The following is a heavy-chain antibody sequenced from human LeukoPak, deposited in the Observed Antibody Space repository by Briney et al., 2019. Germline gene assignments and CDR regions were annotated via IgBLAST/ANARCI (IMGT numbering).Heavy chain of an antibody. CDR1: GDSVSSNSAA. CDR3: GREGVRYYDSSGSFDY. V-gene: IGHV6-1*01. CDR2: TYYRSKWYN. J-gene: IGHJ4*02. D-gene: IGHD3-22*01. Sequence: SQTLSLTCAISGDSVSSNSAAWNWIRQSPSRGLEWLGRTYYRSKWYNDYAVSVKSRITINPDTSKNQFSLQLNSVTPEDTAVYYCGREGVRYYDSSGSFDYWGQGTLVTVSS.